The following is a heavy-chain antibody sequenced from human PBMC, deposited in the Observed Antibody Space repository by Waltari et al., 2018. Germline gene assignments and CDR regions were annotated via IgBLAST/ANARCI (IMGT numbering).Heavy chain of an antibody. CDR3: ARTGVYYGSGSNWFDP. J-gene: IGHJ5*02. Sequence: EVQLVESGGGLVKPGGSLRLSCAASGFTFSSYSMNWVRQAPGKGLEWVSSISSSSSYIYYADSVKGRFTISRDNAKNSLYLQMNSLRAEDTAVYYCARTGVYYGSGSNWFDPWGQGTLVTVSS. CDR2: ISSSSSYI. CDR1: GFTFSSYS. V-gene: IGHV3-21*01. D-gene: IGHD3-10*01.